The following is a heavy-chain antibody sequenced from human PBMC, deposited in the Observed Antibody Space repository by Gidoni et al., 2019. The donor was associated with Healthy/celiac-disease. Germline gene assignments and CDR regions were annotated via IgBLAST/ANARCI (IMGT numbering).Heavy chain of an antibody. J-gene: IGHJ5*02. CDR2: IKQDGSEK. CDR1: GFTFSSNW. Sequence: EVQLVESGGGLVQPGGSLRLSCAASGFTFSSNWMSWVRQAPGKGLEWVANIKQDGSEKYYVDSVKGRFTISRDNAKNSLYLQMNSLRAEDTAVYYCARDAVVAALNWFDPWGQGTLVTVSS. CDR3: ARDAVVAALNWFDP. V-gene: IGHV3-7*01. D-gene: IGHD2-15*01.